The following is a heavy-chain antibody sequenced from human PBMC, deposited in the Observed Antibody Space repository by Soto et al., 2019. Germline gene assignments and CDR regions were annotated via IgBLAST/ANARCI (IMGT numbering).Heavy chain of an antibody. D-gene: IGHD6-13*01. V-gene: IGHV3-23*01. CDR1: GFSFSYYA. CDR2: ISESGGST. Sequence: PGGSLRRSCAASGFSFSYYAMSWVRQAPGKGLEWVSVISESGGSTHYADSVRGRFTVSRDNSKNSLSLRMNSLRDEDTAVYFCAKRSPYSSGWYSPIFDYWGQGALVTVSS. CDR3: AKRSPYSSGWYSPIFDY. J-gene: IGHJ4*02.